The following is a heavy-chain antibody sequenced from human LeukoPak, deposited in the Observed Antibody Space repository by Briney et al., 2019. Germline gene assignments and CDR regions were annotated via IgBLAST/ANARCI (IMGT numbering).Heavy chain of an antibody. V-gene: IGHV3-66*01. CDR1: DGSINKYF. J-gene: IGHJ4*02. CDR2: FYSGYRT. Sequence: ETLSLTCTVSDGSINKYFWSWVRQAPGKGLEWVSVFYSGYRTYYADSVKGRFTISRDNSKNTLYLQMNSLKGEDTAVYYCARDFYWGQGTLVTVSS. CDR3: ARDFY.